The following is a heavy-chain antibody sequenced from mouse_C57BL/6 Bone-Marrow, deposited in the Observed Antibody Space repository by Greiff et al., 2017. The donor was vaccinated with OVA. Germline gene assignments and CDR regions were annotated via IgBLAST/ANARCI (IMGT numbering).Heavy chain of an antibody. CDR2: IHPNSGST. J-gene: IGHJ4*01. Sequence: QVQLQQPGAELVKPGASVKLSCKASGYTFTSYWMHWVKLRPGQGLEWIGMIHPNSGSTNYNEKFKSKATLTVDKSSSTAYMQLSSLTSEDSAVYYCASDQYGSSYHYYAMDYWGQGTSVTVSS. V-gene: IGHV1-64*01. D-gene: IGHD1-1*01. CDR3: ASDQYGSSYHYYAMDY. CDR1: GYTFTSYW.